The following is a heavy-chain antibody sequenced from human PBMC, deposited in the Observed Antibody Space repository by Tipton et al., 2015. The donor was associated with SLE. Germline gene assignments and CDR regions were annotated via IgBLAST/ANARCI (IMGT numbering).Heavy chain of an antibody. V-gene: IGHV4-59*01. J-gene: IGHJ5*02. CDR2: VHSSGST. Sequence: TLSLTCTVSGGSISSYYWSWIRQTPGKRLEWIGHVHSSGSTNYNPSLKSRVTMSLDTSKNQFSLTMSSVTAADTAVYYCATSGYDSLSWFGPWGRGTPVTVSS. D-gene: IGHD5-12*01. CDR1: GGSISSYY. CDR3: ATSGYDSLSWFGP.